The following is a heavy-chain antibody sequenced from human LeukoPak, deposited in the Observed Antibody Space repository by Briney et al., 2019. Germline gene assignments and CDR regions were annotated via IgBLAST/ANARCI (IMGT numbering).Heavy chain of an antibody. J-gene: IGHJ6*02. Sequence: PGGSLRLSCAASGFTFSSYAMSWVRQAPGKGLEWVSAISGSGDSTYYGDSVKGRFTISRDNSKNTLYLQMNSLRAEDTAVYYCAREIVVPAAALYYGMDVWGQGTTVTVSS. CDR3: AREIVVPAAALYYGMDV. CDR2: ISGSGDST. CDR1: GFTFSSYA. V-gene: IGHV3-23*01. D-gene: IGHD2-2*01.